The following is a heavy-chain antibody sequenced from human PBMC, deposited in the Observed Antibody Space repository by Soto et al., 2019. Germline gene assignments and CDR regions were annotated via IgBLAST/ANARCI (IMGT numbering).Heavy chain of an antibody. CDR3: AKVNREWELAGGMDV. Sequence: PGGSLRLSCAASGFTFSSYGMHWVRQAPGKGLEWVAVISYDGSNKYYADSVKGRFTISRDNSKNTLYLQMNSLRAEDTAVYYCAKVNREWELAGGMDVWGQGTTVTVSS. D-gene: IGHD1-26*01. V-gene: IGHV3-30*18. CDR1: GFTFSSYG. CDR2: ISYDGSNK. J-gene: IGHJ6*02.